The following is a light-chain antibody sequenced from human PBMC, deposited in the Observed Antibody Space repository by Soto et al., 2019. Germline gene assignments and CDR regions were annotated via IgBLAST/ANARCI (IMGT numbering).Light chain of an antibody. CDR1: SSDVGGYNY. Sequence: QSALTQPASVSGSPGQSITISCTGTSSDVGGYNYVSWYQQHPGKAPKLMIYDVSNRPSGLSNRFSGSKSGNTASLTISGLQAEDEADYYCSSYTSCSTLYAVFGGGTKLTVL. CDR3: SSYTSCSTLYAV. V-gene: IGLV2-14*01. CDR2: DVS. J-gene: IGLJ2*01.